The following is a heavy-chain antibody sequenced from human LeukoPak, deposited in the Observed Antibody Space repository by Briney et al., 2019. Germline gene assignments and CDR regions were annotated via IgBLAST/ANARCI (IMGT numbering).Heavy chain of an antibody. J-gene: IGHJ4*02. Sequence: PSETLSFTCAVYGGSFSGYYWSWIRQPPGKGLEWIGEINHSGSTNYNPPLKSRVTISVDTSKNQFSLKLSSVTAADTAVYYCAREEERAAYFDYWGQGTLVTVSS. CDR1: GGSFSGYY. D-gene: IGHD2-15*01. CDR3: AREEERAAYFDY. V-gene: IGHV4-34*01. CDR2: INHSGST.